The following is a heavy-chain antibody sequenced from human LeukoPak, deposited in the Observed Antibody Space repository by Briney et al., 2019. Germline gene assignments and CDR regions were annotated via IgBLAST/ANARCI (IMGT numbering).Heavy chain of an antibody. Sequence: KPSETLSLTCTVSGGSISSYYWSWIRQPAGKGLEWIGRIYTSGSTNYNPSLKSRITMSVDTSKNQFSLKLSSVTAADTAVYYCARGPGRGYGDQPYYFDYWGQGTLVTVSS. V-gene: IGHV4-4*07. CDR1: GGSISSYY. D-gene: IGHD4-17*01. J-gene: IGHJ4*02. CDR2: IYTSGST. CDR3: ARGPGRGYGDQPYYFDY.